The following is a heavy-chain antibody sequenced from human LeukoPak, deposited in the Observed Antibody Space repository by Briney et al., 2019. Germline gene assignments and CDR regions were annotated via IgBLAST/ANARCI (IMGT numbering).Heavy chain of an antibody. CDR2: INPSGGST. V-gene: IGHV1-46*01. Sequence: ASVKVSCKASGYTSTSYYMHWVRQAPGQGLEWMGIINPSGGSTSYAQKFQGRVTMTRDMSTSTVYMELSSLRAEDTAVYYCARDSLGGDYWGQGTLVTVSS. CDR3: ARDSLGGDY. D-gene: IGHD3-16*01. CDR1: GYTSTSYY. J-gene: IGHJ4*02.